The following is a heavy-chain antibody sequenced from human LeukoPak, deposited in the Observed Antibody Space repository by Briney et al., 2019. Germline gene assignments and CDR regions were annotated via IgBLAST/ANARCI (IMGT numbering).Heavy chain of an antibody. D-gene: IGHD5-12*01. CDR1: GYSFASYW. Sequence: GESLQISCQGSGYSFASYWIGWVRQRHGKGLEWMGTIYPGDSDTRYSPSFQGQVTISADKSISTAYLQLSSLKASDIAMYYCAKRNNGYDYFDYWGQGTLVTVSS. CDR2: IYPGDSDT. CDR3: AKRNNGYDYFDY. J-gene: IGHJ4*02. V-gene: IGHV5-51*01.